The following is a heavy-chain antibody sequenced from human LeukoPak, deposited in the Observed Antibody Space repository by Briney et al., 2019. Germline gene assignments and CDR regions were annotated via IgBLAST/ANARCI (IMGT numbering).Heavy chain of an antibody. Sequence: GASVKVSCKAFGGTFSSYAISWVRQAPGQGLEWMGGIIPIFGTANYAQRFQGRVTITADESTSTAYMELSSLRSEDTAVYYCASHSSGWSPDYYYYYMDVWGKGTTLTISS. D-gene: IGHD6-19*01. V-gene: IGHV1-69*13. J-gene: IGHJ6*03. CDR1: GGTFSSYA. CDR2: IIPIFGTA. CDR3: ASHSSGWSPDYYYYYMDV.